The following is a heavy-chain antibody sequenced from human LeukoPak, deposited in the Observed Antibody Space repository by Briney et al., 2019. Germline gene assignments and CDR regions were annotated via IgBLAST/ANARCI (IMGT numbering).Heavy chain of an antibody. J-gene: IGHJ3*02. Sequence: GRPLRLSCAASGFTFSSYAMSWVRQAPGKGLEWVSTLSGSGGSTYYADSVKGRFTISRDNSKNTLYLQMNSLRAEDTAVYYCAKGSMIVVVITNEAAFDIWGQGTMVTVSS. V-gene: IGHV3-23*01. D-gene: IGHD3-22*01. CDR1: GFTFSSYA. CDR2: LSGSGGST. CDR3: AKGSMIVVVITNEAAFDI.